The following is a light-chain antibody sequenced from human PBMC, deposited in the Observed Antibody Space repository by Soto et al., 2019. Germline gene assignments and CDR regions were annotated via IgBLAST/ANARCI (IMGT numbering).Light chain of an antibody. CDR3: QQDSDYPFT. CDR1: HNIGND. V-gene: IGKV1-6*01. J-gene: IGKJ3*01. CDR2: AVS. Sequence: AIQMTQSPSSLSASVGDRVTITCRASHNIGNDLGWFQQRPGKAPKLLIYAVSRLETGVPSRFSGSGSGTEFTLTISSMQPEDFGTYYCQQDSDYPFTFGPGTKVDIK.